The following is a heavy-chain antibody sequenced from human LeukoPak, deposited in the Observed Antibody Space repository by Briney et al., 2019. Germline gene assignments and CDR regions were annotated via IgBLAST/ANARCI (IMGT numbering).Heavy chain of an antibody. CDR2: ISAYNGNT. D-gene: IGHD2-2*01. V-gene: IGHV1-18*01. Sequence: ASVKVSCKASGYTFTSYGISWVRQAPGQGLEWMGWISAYNGNTNYAQKLQGRVTMTTDTSTSTAYKELRSLRSDDTVVYYCARESYCSSTSCYSDYYYYGMDVWGQGTTVTVSS. J-gene: IGHJ6*02. CDR3: ARESYCSSTSCYSDYYYYGMDV. CDR1: GYTFTSYG.